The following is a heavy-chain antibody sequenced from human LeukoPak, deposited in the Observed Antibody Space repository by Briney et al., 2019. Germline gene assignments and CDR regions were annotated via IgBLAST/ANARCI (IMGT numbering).Heavy chain of an antibody. V-gene: IGHV3-9*01. Sequence: GRSLRLSCAASGFTFDDYAMHWVRQAPGKGLEWVSGISWNSGSIGYADSVKGRFTISRDNAKNSLYLQMNSLRAEDTALYYCAKGDVYGDFDYWGQGTLVTVSS. CDR2: ISWNSGSI. CDR1: GFTFDDYA. D-gene: IGHD4-17*01. J-gene: IGHJ4*02. CDR3: AKGDVYGDFDY.